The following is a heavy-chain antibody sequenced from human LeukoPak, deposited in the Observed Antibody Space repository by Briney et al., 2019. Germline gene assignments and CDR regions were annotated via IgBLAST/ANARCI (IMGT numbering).Heavy chain of an antibody. V-gene: IGHV3-23*01. Sequence: PGGSLRLSCSASGFTFTTYGMNWVRQAPGKGLEWVSGIGGSGTRTYYADSVKGRFTISRDNSKNTLYLQMDSLRDEDTAVYYCATDSHWILFDDWGQGTLVTVSS. CDR3: ATDSHWILFDD. CDR2: IGGSGTRT. J-gene: IGHJ4*02. CDR1: GFTFTTYG. D-gene: IGHD2-2*03.